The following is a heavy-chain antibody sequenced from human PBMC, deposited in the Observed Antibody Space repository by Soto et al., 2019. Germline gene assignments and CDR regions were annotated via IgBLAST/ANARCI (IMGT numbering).Heavy chain of an antibody. V-gene: IGHV3-48*03. CDR2: ISSSGSTI. D-gene: IGHD1-26*01. Sequence: GGSLRLSCAASGFTFISYEMNWVRQAPGKGLEWVSYISSSGSTIYYADSVKGRFTISRDNAKNSLCLQMNSLRAEDTAVYYCARDTVGATYYYYGMDVWGQGTTVTVSS. J-gene: IGHJ6*02. CDR1: GFTFISYE. CDR3: ARDTVGATYYYYGMDV.